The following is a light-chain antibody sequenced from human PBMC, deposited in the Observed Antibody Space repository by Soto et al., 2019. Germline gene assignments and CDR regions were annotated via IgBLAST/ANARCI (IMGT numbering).Light chain of an antibody. CDR2: DVS. CDR3: SSYRCSSAPSAV. V-gene: IGLV2-14*01. Sequence: QSALTQPASVSGSPGQSITISGNGTSSDVGGYNYVSWYQQHPGKAPKLMIYDVSNRPSGVANRFSGSKSGNTASLHISGLQAEDESDYFCSSYRCSSAPSAVFGGGTQLPVL. CDR1: SSDVGGYNY. J-gene: IGLJ7*01.